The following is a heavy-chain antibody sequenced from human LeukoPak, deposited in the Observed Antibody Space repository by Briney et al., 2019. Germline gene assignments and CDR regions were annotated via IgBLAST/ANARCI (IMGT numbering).Heavy chain of an antibody. J-gene: IGHJ6*03. D-gene: IGHD3-22*01. CDR3: TRAASSGPLFTYHMDV. V-gene: IGHV4-59*12. Sequence: SETLSLTCSVSGGSISTYYWTWIRQPPGKGLEWIGYIYYSGSTNYNPSLKSRATISVDTSKNQFSLKLTSVTAADTAVYYCTRAASSGPLFTYHMDVWGKGTTVTVSS. CDR2: IYYSGST. CDR1: GGSISTYY.